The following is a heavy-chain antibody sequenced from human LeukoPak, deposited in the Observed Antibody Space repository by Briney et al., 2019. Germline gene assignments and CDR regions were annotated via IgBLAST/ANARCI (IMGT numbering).Heavy chain of an antibody. CDR3: AREKWIQLWLMSAPFDP. D-gene: IGHD5-18*01. V-gene: IGHV1-8*03. CDR2: MNPNGGNT. Sequence: GASVKVSCKASGYTFTSYDINWVRQATGQGLEWMGWMNPNGGNTGYAQKFQGRVTITRNTSISTAYMELSSLRSEDTAVYYCAREKWIQLWLMSAPFDPWGQGTLVTVSS. CDR1: GYTFTSYD. J-gene: IGHJ5*02.